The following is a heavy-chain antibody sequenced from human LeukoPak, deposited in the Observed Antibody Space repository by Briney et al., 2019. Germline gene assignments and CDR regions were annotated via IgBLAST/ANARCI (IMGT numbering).Heavy chain of an antibody. Sequence: SETLSLTCAVYGGSFSGYYWSWIRQPPGKGLEWIGEINHSGSTNYNPSLKSRVTISVDTSKNQFSLKLSSVTAADTAVYYCASMTYYDSSGPRNPGPTQFDYWGQGALVTVSS. V-gene: IGHV4-34*01. D-gene: IGHD3-22*01. CDR1: GGSFSGYY. J-gene: IGHJ4*02. CDR2: INHSGST. CDR3: ASMTYYDSSGPRNPGPTQFDY.